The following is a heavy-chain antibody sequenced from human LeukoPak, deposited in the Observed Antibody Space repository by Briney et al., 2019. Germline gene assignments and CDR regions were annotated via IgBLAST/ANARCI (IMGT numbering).Heavy chain of an antibody. D-gene: IGHD3-3*01. CDR1: GGSISSYY. CDR2: IYTSGST. J-gene: IGHJ6*02. Sequence: PSETLSLTCTVSGGSISSYYWSWIRQPAGKGLEWIGRIYTSGSTNYNPSLKSRVTMSVDTPKNQFSLRLSSVTAADTAVYYCARDLLPTIFGVVITRPHYGMDVWGQGTTVTVSS. CDR3: ARDLLPTIFGVVITRPHYGMDV. V-gene: IGHV4-4*07.